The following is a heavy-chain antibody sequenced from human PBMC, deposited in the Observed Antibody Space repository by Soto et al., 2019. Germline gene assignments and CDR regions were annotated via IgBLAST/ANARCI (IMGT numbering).Heavy chain of an antibody. J-gene: IGHJ6*02. CDR2: ISYDGSNK. V-gene: IGHV3-30*03. CDR3: ARVSLRYDFWSGYSGIYYYYYGMDV. D-gene: IGHD3-3*01. CDR1: GFTFSSYG. Sequence: HPGGSLRLSCAASGFTFSSYGMHWVRQAPGKGLEWVAVISYDGSNKYYADSVKGRFTISRDNSKNSLYLQMNSLRAEDTAVYYCARVSLRYDFWSGYSGIYYYYYGMDVWGQGTTVTVSS.